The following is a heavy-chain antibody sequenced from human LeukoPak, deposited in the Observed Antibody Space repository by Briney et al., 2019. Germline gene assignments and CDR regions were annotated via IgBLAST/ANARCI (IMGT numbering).Heavy chain of an antibody. CDR1: GYTFTGYY. D-gene: IGHD6-13*01. Sequence: ASVKVSCKASGYTFTGYYMHWVRQAPGQGLEWMGWINPNSGGTNYAQKFQGRVTMTRDTSISTAYMELSRLRSDDTAVYYCARDRYGSSWYIRWGQGTLVTVSS. V-gene: IGHV1-2*02. J-gene: IGHJ4*02. CDR2: INPNSGGT. CDR3: ARDRYGSSWYIR.